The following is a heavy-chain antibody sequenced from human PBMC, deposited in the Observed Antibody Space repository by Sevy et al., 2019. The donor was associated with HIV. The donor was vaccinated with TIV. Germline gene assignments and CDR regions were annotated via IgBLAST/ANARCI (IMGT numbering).Heavy chain of an antibody. D-gene: IGHD1-26*01. J-gene: IGHJ6*02. CDR2: IKPDGSET. CDR3: ARSGGITDYGMDV. V-gene: IGHV3-7*03. CDR1: GFTFSSYW. Sequence: GGSLRLSCAASGFTFSSYWMSWVRQAPGKGPEWVANIKPDGSETYYVDSVKGRFTISRDNAKNSMYLQMNTLRADDTAVYYCARSGGITDYGMDVWGQGTTVTVSS.